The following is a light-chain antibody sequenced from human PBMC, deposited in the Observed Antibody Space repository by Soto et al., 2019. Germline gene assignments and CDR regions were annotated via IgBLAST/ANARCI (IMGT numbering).Light chain of an antibody. CDR2: RNH. Sequence: QSVLTQSPSASVTPGQRVTISCSGSRSNIGTYAVNWYLQLPGAAPTLLIFRNHQRPSGVPDRFSGSKSGTSASLAISGPQSEDKADYYCAAWDDSLRAVVFGGGTKVTVL. CDR1: RSNIGTYA. V-gene: IGLV1-44*01. J-gene: IGLJ2*01. CDR3: AAWDDSLRAVV.